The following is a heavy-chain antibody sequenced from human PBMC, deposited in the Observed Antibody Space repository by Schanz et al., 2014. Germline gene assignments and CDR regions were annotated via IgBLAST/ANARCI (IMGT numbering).Heavy chain of an antibody. Sequence: QAQLMESGGGVVQPGTSLILSCSVSGFSLNTYGIHWFRQPAGKGLEWVAVIWYDENNKYYADSVKGRFTISRDNSKNILYLQMNSLRAEDTAVYYCAKARRRSNCSGGRCFHYSYYGMDVWGQGTTVTVSS. CDR2: IWYDENNK. J-gene: IGHJ6*02. D-gene: IGHD2-15*01. CDR3: AKARRRSNCSGGRCFHYSYYGMDV. CDR1: GFSLNTYG. V-gene: IGHV3-33*06.